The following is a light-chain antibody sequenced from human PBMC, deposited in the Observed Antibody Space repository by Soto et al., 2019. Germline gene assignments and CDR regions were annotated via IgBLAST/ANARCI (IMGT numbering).Light chain of an antibody. CDR3: QQYDSSSWT. V-gene: IGKV3-20*01. CDR2: GAS. Sequence: EIVLTQSPGTLSLSPGERATLSCGASQSVSSSYLAWYQQKPGQAPRLLIYGASSRAAGIPDRFSGSGSGTDFTLTISRLEPEDFAVYYCQQYDSSSWTFDQGTKVEIK. J-gene: IGKJ1*01. CDR1: QSVSSSY.